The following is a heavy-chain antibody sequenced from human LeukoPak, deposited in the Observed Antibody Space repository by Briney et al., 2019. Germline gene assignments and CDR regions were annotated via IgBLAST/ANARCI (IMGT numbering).Heavy chain of an antibody. J-gene: IGHJ6*03. Sequence: SVKVSCKASGGTFSNSAISWVRQAPGQGLEWMGGIIPIFGTANYAQKFQGRVTITADESTSTAYMELSSLRSEDTAVYYCARGSDYYGSGGGLYYYYYYMDVWGKGTTVTISS. CDR1: GGTFSNSA. V-gene: IGHV1-69*13. CDR2: IIPIFGTA. D-gene: IGHD3-10*01. CDR3: ARGSDYYGSGGGLYYYYYYMDV.